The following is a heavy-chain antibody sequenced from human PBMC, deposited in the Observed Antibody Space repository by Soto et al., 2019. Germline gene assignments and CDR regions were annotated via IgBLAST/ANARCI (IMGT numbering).Heavy chain of an antibody. V-gene: IGHV4-59*01. Sequence: SETLSLTCTVSGGSISSYYWSWIRQPPGKGLEWIGYIYYSGSTNYNPSLKSRVTISVDTSKNQFSLKLSSVTAADTAVYYCARACLGFYCILAFDIWGQGTMVTVSS. CDR3: ARACLGFYCILAFDI. CDR2: IYYSGST. CDR1: GGSISSYY. J-gene: IGHJ3*02. D-gene: IGHD3-16*01.